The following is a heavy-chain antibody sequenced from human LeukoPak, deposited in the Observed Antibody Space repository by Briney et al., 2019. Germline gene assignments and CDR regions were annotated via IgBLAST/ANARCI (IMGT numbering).Heavy chain of an antibody. J-gene: IGHJ2*01. CDR1: GGSISSGSYY. D-gene: IGHD3-9*01. V-gene: IGHV4-61*02. CDR3: ARDQSRYWYFDL. CDR2: IYTSGST. Sequence: SQTLSLTCTVSGGSISSGSYYWSWIRQPAGKGLEWIGRIYTSGSTNYNPSLKSRVTMSVDTSKNQFSLKLSSVTAADTAVYYCARDQSRYWYFDLWGRGTLVTVSS.